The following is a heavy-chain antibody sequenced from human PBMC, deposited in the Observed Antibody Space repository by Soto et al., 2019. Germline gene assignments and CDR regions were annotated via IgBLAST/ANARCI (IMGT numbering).Heavy chain of an antibody. CDR1: GYTFTRYG. CDR3: ARDKYYYGSGSYFY. D-gene: IGHD3-10*01. J-gene: IGHJ4*02. Sequence: GSVKVSCKASGYTFTRYGISWVRQAPGQGLEWMGWISAYNGNTNYAQKLQGRVTMTTDTSTSTAYMELRSLRSDDTAVYYCARDKYYYGSGSYFYWGQGTLVTVSS. V-gene: IGHV1-18*01. CDR2: ISAYNGNT.